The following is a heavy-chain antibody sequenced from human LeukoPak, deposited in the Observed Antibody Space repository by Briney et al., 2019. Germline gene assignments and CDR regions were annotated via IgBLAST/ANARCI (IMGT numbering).Heavy chain of an antibody. CDR2: FSGSGGGT. Sequence: PGGSLRLSCAASGFTFDDYAMHWVRHAPGKGLEWVSAFSGSGGGTYYADSVKGRFTISRDNSKNTLYLQMNRLRAEDTAVYYCARSGCSRTACSIPFDFWGQGTLVTVSS. J-gene: IGHJ4*02. D-gene: IGHD3-3*01. V-gene: IGHV3-23*01. CDR1: GFTFDDYA. CDR3: ARSGCSRTACSIPFDF.